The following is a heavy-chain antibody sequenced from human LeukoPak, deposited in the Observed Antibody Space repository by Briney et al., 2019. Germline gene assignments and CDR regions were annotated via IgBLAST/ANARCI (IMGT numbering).Heavy chain of an antibody. J-gene: IGHJ4*02. CDR3: TARVVTTNEF. D-gene: IGHD2-21*02. CDR1: GFNFNDAY. Sequence: PGGSLRLSCLGSGFNFNDAYMNWVRQAPGKGLEWVGLVKSIRDGGTTDDTAPVKGRFTISRDDSKRTVYLQMNSLKTEDTAVYFCTARVVTTNEFWGQGTLVTVSS. V-gene: IGHV3-15*01. CDR2: VKSIRDGGTT.